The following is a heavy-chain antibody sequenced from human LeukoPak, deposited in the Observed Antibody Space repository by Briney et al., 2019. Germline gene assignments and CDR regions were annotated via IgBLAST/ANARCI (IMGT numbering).Heavy chain of an antibody. CDR2: ISAYNGNT. Sequence: ASVKVSCKASGYTFTSYAMHWVRQAPGQGLEWMGWISAYNGNTNYAQKLQGRVTMTTDTSTSTAYMELRSLRSDDTAVYYCARSPPPDYYDSSGYQMNDYWGQGTLVTVSS. V-gene: IGHV1-18*01. J-gene: IGHJ4*02. CDR1: GYTFTSYA. D-gene: IGHD3-22*01. CDR3: ARSPPPDYYDSSGYQMNDY.